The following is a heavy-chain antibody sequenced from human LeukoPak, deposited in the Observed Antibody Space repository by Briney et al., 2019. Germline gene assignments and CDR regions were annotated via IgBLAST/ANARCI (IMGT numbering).Heavy chain of an antibody. CDR2: TSYDGSNK. J-gene: IGHJ6*02. CDR1: GFTFSSYG. V-gene: IGHV3-30*18. CDR3: AKDLETTVINYLYYGMDV. D-gene: IGHD4-23*01. Sequence: PGGSLRLSCAASGFTFSSYGMHWVREAPGKGLGWVAVTSYDGSNKYYADSVKGRFTISRDNSKNTLYLQMNSLRAEDTAVYYCAKDLETTVINYLYYGMDVWGQGTTVTVPS.